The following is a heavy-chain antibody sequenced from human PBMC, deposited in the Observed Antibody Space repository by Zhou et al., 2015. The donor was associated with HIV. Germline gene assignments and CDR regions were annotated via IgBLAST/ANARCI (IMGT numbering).Heavy chain of an antibody. J-gene: IGHJ4*02. CDR1: GFTFSGSA. CDR2: IRSKANSYAT. Sequence: VQLVESGGGLVKPGGSLRLSCAASGFTFSGSAMHWVRQASGKGLEWVGRIRSKANSYATAYAASVKGRFTISRDDSKNTAYLQMNSLKTEDTAVYYCTRSPYSSGGDYWGQGTLVTVSS. CDR3: TRSPYSSGGDY. D-gene: IGHD6-19*01. V-gene: IGHV3-73*01.